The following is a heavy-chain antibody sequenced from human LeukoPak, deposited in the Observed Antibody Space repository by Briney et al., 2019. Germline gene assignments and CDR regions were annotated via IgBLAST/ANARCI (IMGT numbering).Heavy chain of an antibody. CDR3: VSHSDPLTTYSFDY. D-gene: IGHD3-9*01. Sequence: GGSLRLSCAASGFIVSNNYMTWVRQAPGKGLEWVSIIHSDGNTYYADSVRGRFTVSRDNSKNTASLEMNSLRAEDTAMYYCVSHSDPLTTYSFDYWGQGTRVTVSS. CDR2: IHSDGNT. CDR1: GFIVSNNY. V-gene: IGHV3-53*01. J-gene: IGHJ4*02.